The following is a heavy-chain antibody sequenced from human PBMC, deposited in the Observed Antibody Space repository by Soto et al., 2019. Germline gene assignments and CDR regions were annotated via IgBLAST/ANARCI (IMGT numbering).Heavy chain of an antibody. CDR2: ISGDNGNT. Sequence: QVQLVQSGAEVKKPGASVKVSCKTSGYTFTTYGVSWVRQAPGLGLEWMGWISGDNGNTNSAPKFQGRVSMTTDTSTSTAYIELRSLRSDDTAVYYCASEGRAYCSGDNCEHYFYCWGQGTLVTVSS. V-gene: IGHV1-18*01. J-gene: IGHJ4*02. CDR1: GYTFTTYG. CDR3: ASEGRAYCSGDNCEHYFYC. D-gene: IGHD2-15*01.